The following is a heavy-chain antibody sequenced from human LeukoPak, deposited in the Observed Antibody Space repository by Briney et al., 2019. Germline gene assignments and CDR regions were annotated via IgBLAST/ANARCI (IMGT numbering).Heavy chain of an antibody. Sequence: GGSLRLSCAASGFTFISFAMSWVRHAPGKGLEWVSTISRTGVATYYANSVKGRFTISRDNSKNTVYLQMNSLRAEDTAVYYCAKHSHDGSAPYYEGQFVSWGQGTLVSVSS. CDR2: ISRTGVAT. J-gene: IGHJ4*02. V-gene: IGHV3-23*01. CDR3: AKHSHDGSAPYYEGQFVS. CDR1: GFTFISFA. D-gene: IGHD3-22*01.